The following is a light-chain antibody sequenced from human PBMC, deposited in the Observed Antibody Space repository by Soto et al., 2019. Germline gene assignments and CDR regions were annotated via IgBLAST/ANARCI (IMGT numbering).Light chain of an antibody. CDR1: QSVSSSY. J-gene: IGKJ2*01. CDR2: GAS. V-gene: IGKV3-20*01. Sequence: EIVLTQSPGTLSLSPGERATLSCRASQSVSSSYLAWYQQKPGQAPRLLIYGASSRATGIPDRFSGSGSGTDLTLTLSRLEPEDFAVYYCLQYGSSPGTFGQGNKLEIK. CDR3: LQYGSSPGT.